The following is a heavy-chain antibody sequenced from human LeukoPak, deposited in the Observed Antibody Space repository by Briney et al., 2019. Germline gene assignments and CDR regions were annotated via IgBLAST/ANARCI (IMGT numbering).Heavy chain of an antibody. CDR3: AKELTVYNRGYYFDY. Sequence: PGGSLRLSCAASGFTFSSYGMHWVRQAPGKGLGWVAVIWYEGSKKYYADSVKGRFTISRDNSKNTLYLQMNSLRAEDTAVYYCAKELTVYNRGYYFDYWGQGTLVTVSS. V-gene: IGHV3-33*06. CDR1: GFTFSSYG. J-gene: IGHJ4*02. D-gene: IGHD1-14*01. CDR2: IWYEGSKK.